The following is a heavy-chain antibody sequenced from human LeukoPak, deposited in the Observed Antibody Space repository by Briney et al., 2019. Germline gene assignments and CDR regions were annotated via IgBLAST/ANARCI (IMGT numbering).Heavy chain of an antibody. V-gene: IGHV1-2*02. CDR1: GYTFTGYY. CDR2: INPNSGGT. Sequence: ASVKVSCKASGYTFTGYYMHWVRQAPGQGLEWMGWINPNSGGTNYAQKFQGRVTMTRDTSISTAYMGLSRLRSDDTAVYYCASLFVAAADLDAFDIWGQGTMVTVSS. CDR3: ASLFVAAADLDAFDI. J-gene: IGHJ3*02. D-gene: IGHD6-13*01.